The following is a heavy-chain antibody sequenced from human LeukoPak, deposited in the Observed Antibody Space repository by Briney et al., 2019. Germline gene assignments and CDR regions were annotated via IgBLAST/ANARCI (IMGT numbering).Heavy chain of an antibody. J-gene: IGHJ4*02. CDR3: ARALGY. Sequence: GGSLRLSCAASGFTFSIHWMHWVRRAPGKGLVWVSHIKSDGSGTSYADSVKGRFTISRDNAKNTLYLQMNSLRAEDTAIYYCARALGYWGQGTLVTVSS. CDR1: GFTFSIHW. CDR2: IKSDGSGT. V-gene: IGHV3-74*01.